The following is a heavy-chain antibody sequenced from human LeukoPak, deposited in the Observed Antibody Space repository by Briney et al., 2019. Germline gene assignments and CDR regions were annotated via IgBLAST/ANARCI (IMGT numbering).Heavy chain of an antibody. J-gene: IGHJ4*02. D-gene: IGHD3-10*01. V-gene: IGHV4-34*01. Sequence: PSETLSLTCAVYGGSFSGYYWSWIRQPPGKGLEWIGEIDHSGSTNYNPSLKSRVTISVDTSKNQFSLKLSSVTAADTAVYYCARVITMVRGVRVGLLDYWGQGTLVTVSS. CDR3: ARVITMVRGVRVGLLDY. CDR2: IDHSGST. CDR1: GGSFSGYY.